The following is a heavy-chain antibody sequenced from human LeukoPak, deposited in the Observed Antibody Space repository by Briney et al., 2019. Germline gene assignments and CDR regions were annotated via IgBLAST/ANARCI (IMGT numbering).Heavy chain of an antibody. J-gene: IGHJ4*02. CDR2: INPNSGGT. Sequence: ASVKVSCKASGYTFTGQYKHWVRQAPGQGLEWMGWINPNSGGTKYVQRFQGRVTVTRDTAISTAYMDLSRLRSDDTAVYYCASGVNSGYGPFDYWGQGALVAVSS. V-gene: IGHV1-2*02. D-gene: IGHD5-12*01. CDR1: GYTFTGQY. CDR3: ASGVNSGYGPFDY.